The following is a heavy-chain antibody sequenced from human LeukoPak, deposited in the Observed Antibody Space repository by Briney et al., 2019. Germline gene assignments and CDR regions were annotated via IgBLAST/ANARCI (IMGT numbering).Heavy chain of an antibody. CDR3: ARRGEMATIWDDHYYFDF. D-gene: IGHD5-24*01. Sequence: SETLSLTCTVSGGSISSYYWSWIRQPPGKGLEWIGYIYYSGSTNYNPSLKSRVTISVDTSKNQFSLKLSSVTAADTAVYYCARRGEMATIWDDHYYFDFWGQGTLVTVSS. V-gene: IGHV4-59*08. CDR1: GGSISSYY. CDR2: IYYSGST. J-gene: IGHJ4*02.